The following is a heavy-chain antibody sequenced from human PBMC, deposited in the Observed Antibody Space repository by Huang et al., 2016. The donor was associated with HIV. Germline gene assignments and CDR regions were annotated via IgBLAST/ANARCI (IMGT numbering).Heavy chain of an antibody. V-gene: IGHV3-30-3*01. Sequence: QVQLGESGGGVVQPEKSLRLTCAASGFDFSSYAMNWVRPAPGKGPQCVAVISNYCNNMYSSDSVKGRFIISRDNSKNTLYLQMNSLRGEDTAIYYCARGGILGTSWYRPFDYWGQGTLVTVSS. D-gene: IGHD6-13*01. CDR2: ISNYCNNM. CDR1: GFDFSSYA. J-gene: IGHJ4*02. CDR3: ARGGILGTSWYRPFDY.